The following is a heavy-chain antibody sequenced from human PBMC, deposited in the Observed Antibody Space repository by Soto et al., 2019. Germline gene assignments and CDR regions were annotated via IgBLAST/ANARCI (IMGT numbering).Heavy chain of an antibody. Sequence: AVKVSCKASGGTFSSYAISWVRQAPGHGLEWMGGIIPIFGTANYAQKFQGRVTITADESTSTAYMELSSLRPEDTAVYYCASPPPSFDYWGQGILASVSS. V-gene: IGHV1-69*13. CDR3: ASPPPSFDY. CDR1: GGTFSSYA. CDR2: IIPIFGTA. J-gene: IGHJ4*02.